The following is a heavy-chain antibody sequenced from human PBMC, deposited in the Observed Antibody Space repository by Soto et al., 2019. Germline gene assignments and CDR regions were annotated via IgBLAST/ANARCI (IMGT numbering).Heavy chain of an antibody. CDR2: VNPDNGGT. Sequence: QVHLVQSGAEVKKSGASVKVSCKASGYTFTGNYIHWVRQAPGQGLEWMGWVNPDNGGTTSAQKFQGRVTMTRDTSVTTAYMELTRLTSDDTAVYYCARDPRPPSGWLGFWEYGMDVWGQGTTVTVSS. CDR1: GYTFTGNY. D-gene: IGHD3-3*01. J-gene: IGHJ6*02. CDR3: ARDPRPPSGWLGFWEYGMDV. V-gene: IGHV1-2*02.